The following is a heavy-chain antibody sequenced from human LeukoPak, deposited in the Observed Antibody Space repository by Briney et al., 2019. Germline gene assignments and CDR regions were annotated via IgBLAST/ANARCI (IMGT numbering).Heavy chain of an antibody. J-gene: IGHJ3*02. V-gene: IGHV4-30-2*01. D-gene: IGHD4-17*01. Sequence: SETLSFTCAVSGGSISSGGYSWSWTRQPPGKGLEWIGYIYHSGSTYYNPSLKSRVTISVDRSKNQFSLKLSSVTAADTAVYYCASTTVTTDAFDIWGQGTMVTVSS. CDR1: GGSISSGGYS. CDR3: ASTTVTTDAFDI. CDR2: IYHSGST.